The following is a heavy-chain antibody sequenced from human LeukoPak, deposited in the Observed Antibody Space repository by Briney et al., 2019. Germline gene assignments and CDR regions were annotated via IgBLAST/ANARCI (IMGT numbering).Heavy chain of an antibody. D-gene: IGHD3-10*01. CDR1: GFTFSSSA. V-gene: IGHV3-23*01. CDR3: AKAFIKSGVDY. Sequence: PGGSLRLSCAASGFTFSSSAMSWVRQAPGKGLEWVAVISVSGAGTYYGDSVKGRFTISRDNSKNTLYLQMNSLRAEDTAIYYCAKAFIKSGVDYWGQGTLVTVSS. CDR2: ISVSGAGT. J-gene: IGHJ4*02.